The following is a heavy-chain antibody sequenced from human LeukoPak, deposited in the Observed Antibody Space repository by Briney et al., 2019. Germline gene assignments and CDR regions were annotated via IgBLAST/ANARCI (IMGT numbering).Heavy chain of an antibody. CDR1: GYSISSGYS. V-gene: IGHV4-38-2*02. D-gene: IGHD6-19*01. Sequence: SETLSLTCTVSGYSISSGYSWGWIRQPPGKGLEWIGSIYYTGSTSYNPSLKSRVTLSVDTSKNQFSLRLSSVTAADTAVYYCARGQQWLGNDYWGQGTLVTVSS. CDR3: ARGQQWLGNDY. J-gene: IGHJ4*02. CDR2: IYYTGST.